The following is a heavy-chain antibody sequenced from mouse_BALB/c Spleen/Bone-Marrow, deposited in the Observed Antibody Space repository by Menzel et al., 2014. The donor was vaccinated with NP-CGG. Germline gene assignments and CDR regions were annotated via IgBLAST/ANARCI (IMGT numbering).Heavy chain of an antibody. V-gene: IGHV1-5*01. CDR3: THDYDYHAMNY. CDR2: IYPGNGDT. CDR1: GYTFTSYW. J-gene: IGHJ4*01. Sequence: EVQLQQSGTVLARPGASVKMSCKASGYTFTSYWMHWVKQRPGQGLEWIGAIYPGNGDTSYNQKFKGKAKLTAVTSTSTAYMELSSLTNEDSAVYYCTHDYDYHAMNYWGQGTSVTVSS. D-gene: IGHD2-4*01.